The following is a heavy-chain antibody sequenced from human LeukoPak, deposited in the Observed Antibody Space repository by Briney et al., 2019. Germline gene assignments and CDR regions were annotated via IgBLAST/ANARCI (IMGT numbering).Heavy chain of an antibody. D-gene: IGHD4-23*01. CDR2: ITPIFGTA. J-gene: IGHJ4*02. CDR3: ARGWLAETTVVTPYNY. CDR1: GGTFRSNA. V-gene: IGHV1-69*13. Sequence: ASVKVSCKASGGTFRSNAISWARQAPGQGLEWMGGITPIFGTANYAQKFQGRVTITAVESMSTAYMELSSLRSEDTAVYYCARGWLAETTVVTPYNYWGQGTLVTVSS.